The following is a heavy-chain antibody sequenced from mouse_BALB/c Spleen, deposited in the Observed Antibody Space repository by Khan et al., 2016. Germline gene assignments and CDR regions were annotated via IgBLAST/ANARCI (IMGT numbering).Heavy chain of an antibody. CDR1: GFSLSRYR. D-gene: IGHD2-12*01. V-gene: IGHV2-6-4*01. Sequence: QVQLKESGPGLVAPSQSLSITCTVSGFSLSRYRVHWIRKPPGQGLEWLGMIWSGGSTDYNSALKSRLNINKVNSKSQVFLKMNSLQTDDTAMYYCARGHDDTMDYWGQGTSVTVSS. J-gene: IGHJ4*01. CDR2: IWSGGST. CDR3: ARGHDDTMDY.